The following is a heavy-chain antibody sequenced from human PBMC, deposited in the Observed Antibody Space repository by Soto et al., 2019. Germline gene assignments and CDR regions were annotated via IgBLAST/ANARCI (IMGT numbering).Heavy chain of an antibody. CDR2: IFPLTDIP. CDR3: ARGPLVVLNYFES. CDR1: GGTFRNYP. V-gene: IGHV1-69*02. Sequence: QVQLVQSGTEVKKPGSSVKVSCKASGGTFRNYPINWVRQAPGQGLEWMGSIFPLTDIPNYAQKFRARLTXXXDXXTSTAYMELSSLTSDDTAMYFCARGPLVVLNYFESWGQGTLVTVSS. J-gene: IGHJ4*02.